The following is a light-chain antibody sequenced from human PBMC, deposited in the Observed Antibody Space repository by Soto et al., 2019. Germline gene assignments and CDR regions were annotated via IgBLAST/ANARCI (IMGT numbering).Light chain of an antibody. CDR3: QQSYSTPRT. Sequence: DIQMTQSPSSLSASVGDRVTITCRASQSISSYLNWYQQKPGKAPKLLIYAASSLQSGVPSRFSGSVSGTYFTRTISSLQPEDFATYYCQQSYSTPRTFGQGTKVEIK. J-gene: IGKJ1*01. CDR2: AAS. V-gene: IGKV1-39*01. CDR1: QSISSY.